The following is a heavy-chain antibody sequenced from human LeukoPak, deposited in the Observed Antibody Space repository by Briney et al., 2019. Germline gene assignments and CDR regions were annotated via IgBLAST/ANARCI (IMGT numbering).Heavy chain of an antibody. D-gene: IGHD1-20*01. CDR1: GFTSSSCG. CDR2: IWYDGSNK. V-gene: IGHV3-33*01. J-gene: IGHJ4*02. CDR3: ARGTGYDWTPSFDY. Sequence: GGSLRLSCAASGFTSSSCGMHWVRQAPGKGLEWVAVIWYDGSNKYYADSVKGRFTISRDNSKNTLYLQMNSLRAEDTAVYYCARGTGYDWTPSFDYWGQGTLVTVSS.